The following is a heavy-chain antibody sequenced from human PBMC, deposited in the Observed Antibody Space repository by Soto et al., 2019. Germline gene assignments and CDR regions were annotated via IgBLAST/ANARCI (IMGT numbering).Heavy chain of an antibody. J-gene: IGHJ6*02. CDR1: GCTFTNYW. CDR2: IYPGDSDT. V-gene: IGHV5-51*01. Sequence: GESLKISCKGSGCTFTNYWIGWVRQMPGKGPEWMGIIYPGDSDTKYNPSFQGQVTISADKSITTTYLQWSSLKASGTAIYYCAASIFYYGMDVWGQGTTVTVSS. CDR3: AASIFYYGMDV.